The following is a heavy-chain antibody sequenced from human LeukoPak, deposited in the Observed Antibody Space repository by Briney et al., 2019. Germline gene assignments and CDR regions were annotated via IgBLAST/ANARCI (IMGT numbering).Heavy chain of an antibody. V-gene: IGHV3-7*04. CDR3: ARGYSSSWYYFDY. J-gene: IGHJ4*02. CDR2: IKQDGSEK. CDR1: GFTFSSYW. Sequence: GGSLRLSCAASGFTFSSYWMSWVRQAPGKGLEWVANIKQDGSEKYYVDSVKGRFTISRDNAKNSLYLQMNSLRAEDTAVYYCARGYSSSWYYFDYWGQGTLVTVSS. D-gene: IGHD6-13*01.